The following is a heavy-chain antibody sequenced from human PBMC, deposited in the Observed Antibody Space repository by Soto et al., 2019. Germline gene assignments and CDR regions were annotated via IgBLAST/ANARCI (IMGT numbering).Heavy chain of an antibody. D-gene: IGHD1-26*01. V-gene: IGHV1-69*01. CDR2: IIPIFGTA. CDR1: GGTFSSYA. Sequence: QVQLVQSGAEVKKPGSSVKVSCKASGGTFSSYAISWVRQAPGQGLEWMGGIIPIFGTANYAQKFQGRVTITADESTXTXYMELSSLRSXDTAXXYCARASQWELLVFDYWGQGTLVTVSS. J-gene: IGHJ4*02. CDR3: ARASQWELLVFDY.